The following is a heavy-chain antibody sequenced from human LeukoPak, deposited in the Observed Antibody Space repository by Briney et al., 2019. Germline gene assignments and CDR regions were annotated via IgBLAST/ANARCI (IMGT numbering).Heavy chain of an antibody. V-gene: IGHV3-21*01. CDR3: AREHSGYDFPGRDYYYMDV. Sequence: MPGGSLRLYCAASGFTFNTYNMNWVRQAPGKGLEWVSSISSSSSSYIYYADSVKGRFTISRDNAKNSLYLQMNSLRAEDTAVYYCAREHSGYDFPGRDYYYMDVWGKGTTVTVSS. CDR2: ISSSSSSYI. CDR1: GFTFNTYN. J-gene: IGHJ6*03. D-gene: IGHD5-12*01.